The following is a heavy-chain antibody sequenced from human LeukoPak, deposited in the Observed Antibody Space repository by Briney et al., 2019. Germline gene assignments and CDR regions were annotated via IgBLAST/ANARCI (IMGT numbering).Heavy chain of an antibody. J-gene: IGHJ4*02. CDR3: AKDRDGIFGVVDDY. Sequence: GGSLRLSCAASGFTVSSNYMSWVRQAPGKGLEWVSVIYSGDNTYYADSVKGRFTISRDNSKNTLYLHMNSLRAEDTAVYYCAKDRDGIFGVVDDYWGQGTLVTVSS. V-gene: IGHV3-53*01. CDR1: GFTVSSNY. CDR2: IYSGDNT. D-gene: IGHD3-3*01.